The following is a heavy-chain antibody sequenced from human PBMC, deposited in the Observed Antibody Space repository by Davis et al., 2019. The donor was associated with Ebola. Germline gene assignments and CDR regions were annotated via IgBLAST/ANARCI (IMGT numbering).Heavy chain of an antibody. V-gene: IGHV1-18*04. CDR3: ARDRAATVIEY. Sequence: AASVTVSCKAPGYIFRSYGISWVRQAPGQGLEWMGWISTYNGNTKYAQNFQGRVTMTTDTSTDTAYMELRSLRSDDTAVYYCARDRAATVIEYWGQGSLVTVSS. CDR1: GYIFRSYG. J-gene: IGHJ4*02. CDR2: ISTYNGNT. D-gene: IGHD6-25*01.